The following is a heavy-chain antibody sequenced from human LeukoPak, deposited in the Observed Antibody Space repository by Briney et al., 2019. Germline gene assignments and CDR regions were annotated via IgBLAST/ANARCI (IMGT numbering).Heavy chain of an antibody. CDR2: ISSSSFKI. J-gene: IGHJ6*03. CDR3: VRDPSYGSSWYYYMDV. Sequence: GGSLRLSCAASEFTFVRYAMNWVRQAPGKGLEWVSYISSSSFKISYADSVKGRFTISRDNSKNSLYLQMDSPRVEDTAVYYCVRDPSYGSSWYYYMDVWGKGTTVTVSS. V-gene: IGHV3-48*04. CDR1: EFTFVRYA. D-gene: IGHD6-13*01.